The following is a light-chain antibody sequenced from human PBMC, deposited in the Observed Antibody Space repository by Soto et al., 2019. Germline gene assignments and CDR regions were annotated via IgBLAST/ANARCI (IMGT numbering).Light chain of an antibody. CDR1: QSISIW. CDR3: QQYNDYSWT. CDR2: KAS. J-gene: IGKJ1*01. V-gene: IGKV1-5*03. Sequence: DIQMTQSPSTLSASVGDCIAITCRTSQSISIWLAWYQQKPGKAPKLLIYKASSLESGVPSRFSGSGSGTEFTLTISILQPDDFATYYCQQYNDYSWTFGQGTKVEIK.